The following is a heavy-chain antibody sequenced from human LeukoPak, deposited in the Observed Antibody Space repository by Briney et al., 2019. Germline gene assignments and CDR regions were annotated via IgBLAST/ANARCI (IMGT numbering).Heavy chain of an antibody. CDR3: AKVTDSASRSYYHYGMDV. V-gene: IGHV3-23*01. CDR1: GFTFSSYG. CDR2: ISGSGGNT. D-gene: IGHD6-13*01. Sequence: GGSLRLSCAASGFTFSSYGMSWVRQAPGKGLEWVSLISGSGGNTYYADSVKGRFTVSRDNSKNTLSLQMNSLRAEDTAVYYCAKVTDSASRSYYHYGMDVWGQGTTVTVSS. J-gene: IGHJ6*02.